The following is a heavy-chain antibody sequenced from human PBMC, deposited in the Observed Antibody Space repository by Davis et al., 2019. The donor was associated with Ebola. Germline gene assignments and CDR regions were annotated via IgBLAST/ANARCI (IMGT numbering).Heavy chain of an antibody. CDR3: ARYYYDSSGSRFFDY. Sequence: AASVKVSCKASGGTFSSYTISWVRQAPGQGLEWMGRIIPILGIANYAQKFQGRVTITADKSTSTAYMELSSLRSEDTAVYYCARYYYDSSGSRFFDYWGQGTLVTVSS. D-gene: IGHD3-22*01. CDR1: GGTFSSYT. V-gene: IGHV1-69*02. J-gene: IGHJ4*02. CDR2: IIPILGIA.